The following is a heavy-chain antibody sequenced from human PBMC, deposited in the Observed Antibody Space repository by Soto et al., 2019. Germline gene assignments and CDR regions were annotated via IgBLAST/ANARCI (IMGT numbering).Heavy chain of an antibody. CDR1: GFTFSSYA. CDR2: ISYDGSNK. CDR3: ARERPVHYDSSGYYSGAFDI. V-gene: IGHV3-30-3*01. D-gene: IGHD3-22*01. Sequence: VQLVESGGGVVQPGRSLRLSCAASGFTFSSYAMHWVRQAPGKGLEWVAVISYDGSNKYYADSVKGRFTISRDNSKNTLYLQMNSLRAEDTAVYYCARERPVHYDSSGYYSGAFDIWGQGTMVTVSS. J-gene: IGHJ3*02.